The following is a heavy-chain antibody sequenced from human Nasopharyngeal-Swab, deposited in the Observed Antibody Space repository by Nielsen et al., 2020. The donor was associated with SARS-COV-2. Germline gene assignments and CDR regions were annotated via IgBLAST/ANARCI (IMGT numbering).Heavy chain of an antibody. Sequence: GESLKISCAASGFTFSSYAMHWVRQAPGKGLEWVAVASSDGRNKHYADSVKGRFTVSRDNSKNTLYLQMNSLRAEDTAVYYCARRALQDYYFDYWGQGTLVTVSS. CDR1: GFTFSSYA. J-gene: IGHJ4*02. CDR3: ARRALQDYYFDY. V-gene: IGHV3-30*04. CDR2: ASSDGRNK.